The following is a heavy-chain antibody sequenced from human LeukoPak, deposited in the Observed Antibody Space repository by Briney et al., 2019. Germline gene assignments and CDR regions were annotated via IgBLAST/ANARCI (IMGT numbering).Heavy chain of an antibody. CDR1: GGSISSSSYY. V-gene: IGHV4-39*01. Sequence: PSETLSLTCTVSGGSISSSSYYWGWIRQPPGKGLEWIGSIYYSGSTDYNPSLKSRVTISVDTSKNQFPLKLSSVTAADTAVYYCASVVVAALDYWGQGTLVTVSS. J-gene: IGHJ4*02. D-gene: IGHD2-15*01. CDR2: IYYSGST. CDR3: ASVVVAALDY.